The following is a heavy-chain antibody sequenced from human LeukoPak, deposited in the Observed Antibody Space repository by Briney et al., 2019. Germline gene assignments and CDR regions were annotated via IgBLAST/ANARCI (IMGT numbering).Heavy chain of an antibody. V-gene: IGHV4-34*01. CDR2: INHSGST. CDR1: GGSFSGYY. CDR3: ARGRYSSSWYNVYYYYYGMDV. J-gene: IGHJ6*02. Sequence: PSETLSLTCAVYGGSFSGYYWSWIRHPPGKGLEWIGEINHSGSTNYNPSLKSRVTISVDTSKNQFSLKLSSVTAADTAVYYCARGRYSSSWYNVYYYYYGMDVWGQGTTVTVSS. D-gene: IGHD6-13*01.